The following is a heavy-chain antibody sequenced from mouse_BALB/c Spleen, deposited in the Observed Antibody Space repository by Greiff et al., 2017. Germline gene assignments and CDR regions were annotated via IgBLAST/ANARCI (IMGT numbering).Heavy chain of an antibody. CDR2: ISNGSGST. Sequence: EVKLVESGGGLVQPGGSLKLSCAASGFTFSSYTMSWVRQTPEKRLEWVAYISNGSGSTYYPDTVKGRFTISRDNAKNTLYLQMSSLKSEDTAMYYCARCYYGSSWYFDVWGAGTTVTVSS. V-gene: IGHV5-12-2*01. J-gene: IGHJ1*01. D-gene: IGHD1-1*01. CDR3: ARCYYGSSWYFDV. CDR1: GFTFSSYT.